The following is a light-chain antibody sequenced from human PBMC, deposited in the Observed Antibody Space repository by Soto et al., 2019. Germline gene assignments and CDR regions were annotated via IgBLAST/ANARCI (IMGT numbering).Light chain of an antibody. J-gene: IGLJ1*01. CDR3: SLYISGSTYV. CDR1: SSDVGSYNR. CDR2: EVN. Sequence: LTQPPSVSGSPGQSVTISCTGTSSDVGSYNRLSWYQQPPGTAPKLIMYEVNTRPSGVPDRFSGSKSGSTASLTISGLQAEDEADYYCSLYISGSTYVFGTGTKVTVL. V-gene: IGLV2-18*01.